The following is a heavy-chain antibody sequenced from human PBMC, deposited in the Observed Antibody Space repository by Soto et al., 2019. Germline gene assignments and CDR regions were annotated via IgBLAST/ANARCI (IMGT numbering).Heavy chain of an antibody. CDR3: SKAPSKYHYDSSGYLDH. CDR1: GFTFNTCD. V-gene: IGHV3-23*01. J-gene: IGHJ4*02. D-gene: IGHD3-22*01. CDR2: ISGSGGIT. Sequence: EVQLLESGGGLVQPGGSLRLSCAASGFTFNTCDMTWVRQAPGKGLEWVSSISGSGGITYYADSVKGRFTISRDNPKNTLKLQKICLGADGTAVYFCSKAPSKYHYDSSGYLDHWGEGALVTVSS.